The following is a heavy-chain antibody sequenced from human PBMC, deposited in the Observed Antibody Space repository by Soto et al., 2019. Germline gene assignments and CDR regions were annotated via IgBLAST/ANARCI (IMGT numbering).Heavy chain of an antibody. D-gene: IGHD6-13*01. Sequence: PSETLSLTCTVSGGSITRGGYYWSWIRQHPGKGLEWIGYIYNSGTTYYNPSLKSRVTISVDTSKNQFSLKLSSVTAADTAVYYCARERPDGSRLDPWGQGTLVTVSS. CDR2: IYNSGTT. J-gene: IGHJ5*02. V-gene: IGHV4-30-4*08. CDR3: ARERPDGSRLDP. CDR1: GGSITRGGYY.